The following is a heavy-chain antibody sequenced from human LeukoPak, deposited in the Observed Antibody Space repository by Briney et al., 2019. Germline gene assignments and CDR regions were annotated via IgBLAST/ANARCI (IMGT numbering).Heavy chain of an antibody. J-gene: IGHJ4*02. Sequence: GGSLRLSCAASGFTFSSYAMSWVRQAPGKGLEWVSTISGSGDSTYFADSVKGRFTISRDNSKNTLYLQMNSLRAEDTAVYYCAKEILWFGESAFDYWGQGTLVTVSS. V-gene: IGHV3-23*01. CDR2: ISGSGDST. CDR1: GFTFSSYA. CDR3: AKEILWFGESAFDY. D-gene: IGHD3-10*01.